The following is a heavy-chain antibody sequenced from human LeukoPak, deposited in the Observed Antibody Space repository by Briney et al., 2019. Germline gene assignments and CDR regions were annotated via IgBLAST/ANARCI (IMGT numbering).Heavy chain of an antibody. V-gene: IGHV4-59*08. D-gene: IGHD3-22*01. CDR3: ARLHYDWPIPGFFDY. CDR2: IYYSGST. J-gene: IGHJ4*02. Sequence: PSETLSLTCTVSGGSISSYYWSWIRQPPGKGLEWIGYIYYSGSTNYNPSLKSRVTISVDTSKNQFSLKLSSVTAADTAVYYCARLHYDWPIPGFFDYWGQGTLVTVSS. CDR1: GGSISSYY.